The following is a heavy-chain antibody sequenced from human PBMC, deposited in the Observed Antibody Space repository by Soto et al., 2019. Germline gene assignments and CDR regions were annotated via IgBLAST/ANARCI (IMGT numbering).Heavy chain of an antibody. D-gene: IGHD6-6*01. CDR3: ARAVIAARRFDY. CDR1: GGSISSGGYY. CDR2: IYYSGRT. Sequence: QVQLQESGPGLVKPSQTLSLTCTVSGGSISSGGYYWSWIRQHPGKGLGWIGYIYYSGRTYYNPSIKVRVTISVDKSKNQFSLKLSSVTAADTAVYYCARAVIAARRFDYWGQGTLVTVSS. V-gene: IGHV4-31*03. J-gene: IGHJ4*02.